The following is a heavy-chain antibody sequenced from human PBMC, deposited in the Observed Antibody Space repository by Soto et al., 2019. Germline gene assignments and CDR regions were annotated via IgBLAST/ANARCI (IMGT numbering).Heavy chain of an antibody. CDR2: ISGSGGST. Sequence: GGSLRLSCAASGFTFSSYAMSWVRQAPGKGLEWVSAISGSGGSTYYADSVKGRFTISRDNSKNTLYLQMNSLRAEDTAVYYCAKGRVAAMSSFLAFRGKGTPDPVSP. D-gene: IGHD2-15*01. V-gene: IGHV3-23*01. CDR1: GFTFSSYA. CDR3: AKGRVAAMSSFLAF. J-gene: IGHJ1*01.